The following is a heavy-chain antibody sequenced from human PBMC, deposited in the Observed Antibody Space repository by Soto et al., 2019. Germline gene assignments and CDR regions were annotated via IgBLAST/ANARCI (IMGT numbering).Heavy chain of an antibody. CDR3: AREAPYRTSATCPKFYDMDV. V-gene: IGHV1-69*01. Sequence: QVQLVQSGAEVKKPGSSVKVSCKASGGTFGSYAITWVRRAPGQGVEWLGGIIPILNSPAYAQKFQARVVITADEITNTAYMELNSLRFDDTAVYYCAREAPYRTSATCPKFYDMDVWGQGTTVTVAS. CDR2: IIPILNSP. CDR1: GGTFGSYA. J-gene: IGHJ6*02. D-gene: IGHD1-26*01.